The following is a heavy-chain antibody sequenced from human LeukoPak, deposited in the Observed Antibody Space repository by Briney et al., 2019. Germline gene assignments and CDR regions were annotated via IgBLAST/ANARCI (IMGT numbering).Heavy chain of an antibody. D-gene: IGHD4-17*01. CDR2: INPSGGST. CDR3: ARDEGGDYGEYSPYFDY. J-gene: IGHJ4*02. Sequence: ASVKVSCKASGYTFTNYYIHWVRQAPGQGLEWMGIINPSGGSTAYAQKFQGRVTMTSDTSTSTVYMELSSLRSEDTAVYYCARDEGGDYGEYSPYFDYWGQGTLVTVSS. CDR1: GYTFTNYY. V-gene: IGHV1-46*01.